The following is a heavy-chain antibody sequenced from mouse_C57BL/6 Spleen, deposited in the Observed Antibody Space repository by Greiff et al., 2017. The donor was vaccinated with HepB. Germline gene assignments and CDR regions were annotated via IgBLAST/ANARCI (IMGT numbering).Heavy chain of an antibody. Sequence: EVMLVESGGGLVKPGGSLKLSCAASGFTFSSYAMSWVRQTPEKRLEWVATISDGGSYTYYPDNVKGRFTISRDNAKNNLYLQMSHQKSEDTAMYYCARDDYGSSYFDYWGQGTTLTVSS. J-gene: IGHJ2*01. CDR2: ISDGGSYT. CDR3: ARDDYGSSYFDY. D-gene: IGHD1-1*01. V-gene: IGHV5-4*01. CDR1: GFTFSSYA.